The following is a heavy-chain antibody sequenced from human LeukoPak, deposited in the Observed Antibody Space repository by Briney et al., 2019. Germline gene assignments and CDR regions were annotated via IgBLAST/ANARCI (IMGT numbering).Heavy chain of an antibody. Sequence: GASVKVSCKASGYTFTSYGISWVRQATGQGLEWMGWISAYNGNTNYAQKLQGRVTMTTDTSTSTAYMELRSLRSDDTAVYYCARDRAGYSYGCFDYWGQGTLVTVSS. D-gene: IGHD5-18*01. J-gene: IGHJ4*02. V-gene: IGHV1-18*01. CDR1: GYTFTSYG. CDR3: ARDRAGYSYGCFDY. CDR2: ISAYNGNT.